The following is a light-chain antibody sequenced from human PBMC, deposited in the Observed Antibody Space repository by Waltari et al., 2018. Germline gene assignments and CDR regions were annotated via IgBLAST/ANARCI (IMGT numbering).Light chain of an antibody. V-gene: IGLV6-57*01. CDR3: QSYDTNIRV. CDR2: DEN. J-gene: IGLJ3*02. Sequence: YQQRPGSSPSMIIYDENKRPSGVPDRFSGSIDSSSNSASLTISGLKTEDEADYYCQSYDTNIRVFGGGTKLTVL.